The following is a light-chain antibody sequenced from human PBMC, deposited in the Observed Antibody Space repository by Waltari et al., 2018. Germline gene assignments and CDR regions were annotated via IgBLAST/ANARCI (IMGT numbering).Light chain of an antibody. Sequence: EIVMTQSPATLSVSPGERVTLSCRASQSVISSLAWYQQKPGQAPKVLSYRASTRATGIPARFSGSGSGTEFTLTISSLQSEDFAVYYCQQYIDWPLTFGGGTKVEIK. CDR1: QSVISS. CDR2: RAS. V-gene: IGKV3-15*01. J-gene: IGKJ4*01. CDR3: QQYIDWPLT.